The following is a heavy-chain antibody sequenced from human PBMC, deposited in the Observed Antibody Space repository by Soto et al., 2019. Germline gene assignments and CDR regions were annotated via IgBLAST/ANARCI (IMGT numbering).Heavy chain of an antibody. CDR1: GGSISSGGYY. D-gene: IGHD6-13*01. Sequence: SETLSLTFTVSGGSISSGGYYWSWIRQHPGKGLEWIGYIYYSGSTYYNPSLKSRVTISVDTSKNQFSLKLSSVTAADTAVSYCARAAARQPIDCCGQGTLVTVSS. CDR2: IYYSGST. CDR3: ARAAARQPIDC. V-gene: IGHV4-31*03. J-gene: IGHJ4*02.